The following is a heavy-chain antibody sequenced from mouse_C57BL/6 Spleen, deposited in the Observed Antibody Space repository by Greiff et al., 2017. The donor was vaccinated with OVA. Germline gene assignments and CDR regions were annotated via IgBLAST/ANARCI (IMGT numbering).Heavy chain of an antibody. CDR1: GFTFSSYG. CDR3: ARLRRN. J-gene: IGHJ3*01. V-gene: IGHV5-6*01. CDR2: ISSGGSYT. Sequence: EVLGVESGGDLVKPGGSLRLSCAASGFTFSSYGMSWVRQTPDKRLEWVATISSGGSYTYYPDSVKGRFTISSDNAKNTLYLQMSSLKAEDTARYYCARLRRNWGQGTLVTVSA.